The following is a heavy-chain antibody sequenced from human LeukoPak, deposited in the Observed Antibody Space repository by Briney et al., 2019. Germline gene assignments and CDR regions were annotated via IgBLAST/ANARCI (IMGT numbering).Heavy chain of an antibody. CDR2: ISGDGGST. D-gene: IGHD4-17*01. Sequence: GGSLRLSCAASGFTFDDYAMHWVRHVPGKGLEWVSLISGDGGSTYYADSVKGRFTISRDNSKNSLYLQMNSLRTEDTALYYCAKDILGENDYGGYSSSLIDYWGQGTLVTVSS. CDR3: AKDILGENDYGGYSSSLIDY. V-gene: IGHV3-43*02. CDR1: GFTFDDYA. J-gene: IGHJ4*02.